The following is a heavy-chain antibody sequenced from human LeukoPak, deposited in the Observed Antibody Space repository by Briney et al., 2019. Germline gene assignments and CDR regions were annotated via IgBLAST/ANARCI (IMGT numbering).Heavy chain of an antibody. V-gene: IGHV4-30-2*01. J-gene: IGHJ3*02. CDR2: IYHSGST. CDR3: ARRLIDWQPKPYAFDI. CDR1: GGSISSGGYY. D-gene: IGHD3-22*01. Sequence: SQTLSLTCTVSGGSISSGGYYWSWIRQPPGKGLEWIGYIYHSGSTYYNPSLKSRVTISVDRSKNQFSLKLSSVTAADTAVYYCARRLIDWQPKPYAFDIWGQGTMVTVSS.